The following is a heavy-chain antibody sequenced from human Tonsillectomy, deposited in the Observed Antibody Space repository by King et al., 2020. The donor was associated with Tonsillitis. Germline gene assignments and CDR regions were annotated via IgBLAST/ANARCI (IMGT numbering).Heavy chain of an antibody. CDR3: TNDNSLGLQHYHGMDL. D-gene: IGHD3-9*01. V-gene: IGHV3-15*01. CDR2: IKSKTDGGTT. J-gene: IGHJ6*02. CDR1: GFTFSNAW. Sequence: VQLVESGGGLVKPGGSLRLSCAASGFTFSNAWMSWVRQAPGKGLEWVGRIKSKTDGGTTDYAAPVKGRFTISRDDSKNTLYLQMNSLKTEGTAVYYLTNDNSLGLQHYHGMDLWGQGTTVTLSS.